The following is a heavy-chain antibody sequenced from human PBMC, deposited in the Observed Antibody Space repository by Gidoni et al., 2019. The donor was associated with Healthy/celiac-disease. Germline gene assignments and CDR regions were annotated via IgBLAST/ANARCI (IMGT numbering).Heavy chain of an antibody. CDR2: ISSSGSNI. CDR3: ARGYDSSGYYYGGLFDY. D-gene: IGHD3-22*01. J-gene: IGHJ4*02. Sequence: QVQLVESGGGLVKPGGSLRLSCAASGSTFRTYYMSWIRQAPGKGLEWVSYISSSGSNIYYADSVKGRFTISRDNAKNSLYLQMNSLRAEDTSVYYCARGYDSSGYYYGGLFDYWGQGTLVTVSS. V-gene: IGHV3-11*01. CDR1: GSTFRTYY.